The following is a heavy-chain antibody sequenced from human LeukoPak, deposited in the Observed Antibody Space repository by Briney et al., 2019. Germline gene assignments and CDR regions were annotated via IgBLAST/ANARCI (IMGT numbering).Heavy chain of an antibody. CDR2: ISWNSGSI. J-gene: IGHJ3*02. CDR3: AKDWGVGYCSSTSRPGASDI. CDR1: GFTFDDYA. V-gene: IGHV3-9*01. D-gene: IGHD2-2*01. Sequence: SLRLSCAASGFTFDDYAMHWVRQAPGKGLEWVSGISWNSGSIGYADSVKGRFTISRDNAKNSLYLQMNSLRAEDTALYYCAKDWGVGYCSSTSRPGASDIWGQGTMVTVSS.